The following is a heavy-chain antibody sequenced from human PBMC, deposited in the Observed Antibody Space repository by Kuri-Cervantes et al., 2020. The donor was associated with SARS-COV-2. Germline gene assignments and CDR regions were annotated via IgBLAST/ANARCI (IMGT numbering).Heavy chain of an antibody. Sequence: GESLKISCAAAGFTFSSYAMHWVRQAPGKGLEWVAVISYDGSNKNYADSVKGRFTISRDNSKNTLCLQMNSLRAEDTAVYYCARDRDSSGYYYYFDYWGQGTLVT. J-gene: IGHJ4*02. CDR2: ISYDGSNK. CDR1: GFTFSSYA. CDR3: ARDRDSSGYYYYFDY. D-gene: IGHD3-22*01. V-gene: IGHV3-30-3*01.